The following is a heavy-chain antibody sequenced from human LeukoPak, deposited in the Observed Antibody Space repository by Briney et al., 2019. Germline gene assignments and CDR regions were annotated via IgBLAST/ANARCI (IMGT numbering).Heavy chain of an antibody. CDR2: ISSSGSTI. CDR3: ARFNYYDSSGHGY. Sequence: GGSLRLSCAASGFTFSSYEMNWARQAPGKGLEWVSYISSSGSTIYYADSVKGRFTISRDNAKNSLYLQMNSLRAEDTAVYYCARFNYYDSSGHGYWGQGTLVTVSS. V-gene: IGHV3-48*03. CDR1: GFTFSSYE. J-gene: IGHJ4*02. D-gene: IGHD3-22*01.